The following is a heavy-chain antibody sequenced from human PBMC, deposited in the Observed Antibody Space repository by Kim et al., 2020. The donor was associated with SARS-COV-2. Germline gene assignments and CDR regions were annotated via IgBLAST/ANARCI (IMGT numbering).Heavy chain of an antibody. V-gene: IGHV4-39*01. CDR3: ARQHCHRYGSGKWCVADWFDP. J-gene: IGHJ5*02. D-gene: IGHD3-10*01. CDR1: GGSISSSSYY. Sequence: SETLSLTCTVSGGSISSSSYYWGWIRQPPGKGLEWIGSIYYSGSTYYNPSLKSRVTISVDTSKNQFSLKLSSVTAADTAVYYCARQHCHRYGSGKWCVADWFDPWGQGTLVTVSS. CDR2: IYYSGST.